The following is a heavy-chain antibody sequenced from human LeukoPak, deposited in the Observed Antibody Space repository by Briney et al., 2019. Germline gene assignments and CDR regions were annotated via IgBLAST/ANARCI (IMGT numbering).Heavy chain of an antibody. Sequence: ASVKVSCKTSGYTFTTSSIHWVRQAPGQRLEWVGWIHSGNGNTKYSQKFQGRVTVTRETSASTAHMELSSLRSEDTAVYYCARGTGDYWGQGTLVTVSS. V-gene: IGHV1-3*01. CDR3: ARGTGDY. CDR2: IHSGNGNT. CDR1: GYTFTTSS. J-gene: IGHJ4*02.